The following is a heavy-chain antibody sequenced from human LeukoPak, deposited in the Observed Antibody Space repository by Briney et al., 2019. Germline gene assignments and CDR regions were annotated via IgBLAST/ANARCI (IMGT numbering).Heavy chain of an antibody. CDR1: GFTFSSYA. V-gene: IGHV3-30-3*01. J-gene: IGHJ4*02. Sequence: PGRSLRLSCAASGFTFSSYAMHWVRQAPGKGLEWVASISYDGSKKYYADSLKGRFTISRDNSKKTPYLQMNSLRAEDTAVYYCAKDGDLYGHADYWGQGTLVTVSS. CDR3: AKDGDLYGHADY. CDR2: ISYDGSKK. D-gene: IGHD4-17*01.